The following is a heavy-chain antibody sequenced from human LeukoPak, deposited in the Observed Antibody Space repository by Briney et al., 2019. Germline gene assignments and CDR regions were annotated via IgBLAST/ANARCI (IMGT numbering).Heavy chain of an antibody. V-gene: IGHV3-53*01. J-gene: IGHJ4*02. CDR2: IYSGGRT. Sequence: GGSLRLSCAASGFTVSSNYMSWVRQARGRALVWVSGIYSGGRTFYADSVKGRFTITRDNSKNTLYLQMNSLRAEDTAVYYCARVGYSSSCFDYWGQGTLVTVSS. D-gene: IGHD6-6*01. CDR3: ARVGYSSSCFDY. CDR1: GFTVSSNY.